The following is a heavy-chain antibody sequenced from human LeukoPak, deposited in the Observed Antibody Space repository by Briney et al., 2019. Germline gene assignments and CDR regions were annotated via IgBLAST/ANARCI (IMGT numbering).Heavy chain of an antibody. CDR2: ISWNSGSV. V-gene: IGHV3-9*01. CDR1: GFTFNEYA. Sequence: GRSLRLSCAASGFTFNEYAMHWVRQAPGKGLEWVSGISWNSGSVGYADSVEGRFTISRDNAKNSLYLQMNSLRAEDTALYYCAKAAEWELLGSYFDYWGQGTLVTVSS. D-gene: IGHD1-26*01. J-gene: IGHJ4*02. CDR3: AKAAEWELLGSYFDY.